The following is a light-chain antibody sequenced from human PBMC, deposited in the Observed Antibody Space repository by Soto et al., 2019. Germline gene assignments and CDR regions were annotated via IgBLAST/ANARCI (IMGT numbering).Light chain of an antibody. CDR2: GAS. CDR3: LLYFSPDRYT. CDR1: QSVTRSH. V-gene: IGKV3-20*01. Sequence: EIVLTQTPGTLSLSPGERATLSCRASQSVTRSHLAWYQQKPGQAPRLLIYGASTRATVIPDRFSGSGSDTDFSLTIRRLDPEDFAMYYCLLYFSPDRYTFGPGTKVQIK. J-gene: IGKJ2*01.